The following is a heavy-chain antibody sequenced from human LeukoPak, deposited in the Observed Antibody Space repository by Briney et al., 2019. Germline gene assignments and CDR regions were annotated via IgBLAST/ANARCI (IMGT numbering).Heavy chain of an antibody. CDR2: IYHSGST. CDR3: ARGGQDIVVLSAKGGDAFDI. V-gene: IGHV4-4*02. D-gene: IGHD2-2*01. Sequence: SGTLSLTCAVSGGSISSSNWWSWVRQPPGKGLEWIGEIYHSGSTNYNPSLKNRVTISVDKSKNQFSLKLSSVTAADTAVYYCARGGQDIVVLSAKGGDAFDIWGQGTMVTVSS. CDR1: GGSISSSNW. J-gene: IGHJ3*02.